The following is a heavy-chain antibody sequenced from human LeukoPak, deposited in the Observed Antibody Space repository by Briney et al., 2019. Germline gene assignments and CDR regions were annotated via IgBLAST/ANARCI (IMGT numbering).Heavy chain of an antibody. D-gene: IGHD2-21*01. CDR2: IIPILGIA. CDR3: ATRVVQYYYYYYYMDV. CDR1: GGTFSSYA. V-gene: IGHV1-69*04. J-gene: IGHJ6*03. Sequence: EASVKVSCKASGGTFSSYAISWVRQAPGQGLEWMGRIIPILGIANYAQKFQGRVTMTEDTSTDTAYMELSSLRSEDTAVYYCATRVVQYYYYYYYMDVWGKGTTVTVSS.